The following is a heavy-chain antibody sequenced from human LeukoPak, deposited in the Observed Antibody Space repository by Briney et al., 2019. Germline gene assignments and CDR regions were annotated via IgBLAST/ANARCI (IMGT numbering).Heavy chain of an antibody. J-gene: IGHJ4*02. Sequence: ASVKVSCKASGYTFTSYYMHWLRQAPGQGLEWMGIINPSGGSTSYAQKFQGRVTMTRDTSTSTVYMELSSLRSEDTAVYYCAALWFGELPFDYWGQGTLVTVSS. D-gene: IGHD3-10*01. CDR3: AALWFGELPFDY. V-gene: IGHV1-46*01. CDR2: INPSGGST. CDR1: GYTFTSYY.